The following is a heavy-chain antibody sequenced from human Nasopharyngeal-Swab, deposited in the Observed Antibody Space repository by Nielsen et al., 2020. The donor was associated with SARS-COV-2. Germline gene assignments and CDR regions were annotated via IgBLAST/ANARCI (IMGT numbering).Heavy chain of an antibody. J-gene: IGHJ2*01. V-gene: IGHV4-39*01. CDR2: IYYSGST. CDR1: GGSISSYY. CDR3: ARPPTVTSAPRYFDL. D-gene: IGHD4-17*01. Sequence: SETLSLTCTVSGGSISSYYWGWIRQPPGKGLEWIGSIYYSGSTYYNPSLKSRVTISVDTSKNQFSLKLSSVTAADTAVYYCARPPTVTSAPRYFDLWGRGTLVTVSS.